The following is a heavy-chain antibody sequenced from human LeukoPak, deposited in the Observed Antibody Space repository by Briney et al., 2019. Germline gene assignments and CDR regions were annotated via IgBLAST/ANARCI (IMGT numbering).Heavy chain of an antibody. Sequence: ASVKVSCKASGYTFITYGINWMRQAPGQGLEWMGWVGAYNGDTKSAQKFQGRVTMTTETSTSTAYMELRSLRSDDTAVYYCARDVEAARPGWFDPWGQGTLVSVPS. V-gene: IGHV1-18*04. J-gene: IGHJ5*02. CDR1: GYTFITYG. CDR3: ARDVEAARPGWFDP. CDR2: VGAYNGDT. D-gene: IGHD6-6*01.